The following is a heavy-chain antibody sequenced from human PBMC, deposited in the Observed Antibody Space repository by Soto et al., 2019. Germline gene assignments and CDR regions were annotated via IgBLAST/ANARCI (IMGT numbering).Heavy chain of an antibody. J-gene: IGHJ5*02. V-gene: IGHV4-59*01. D-gene: IGHD6-13*01. CDR1: GGSISSYY. CDR2: IYYSGST. Sequence: SETLSLTCTVSGGSISSYYWSWIRQPPGKGLEWVGDIYYSGSTNYNPSLKSRVTISVDTSKNQFSLKLSSVTAADTAVYDCARAKVIAAAGGWFDPWGQGTLVTVSS. CDR3: ARAKVIAAAGGWFDP.